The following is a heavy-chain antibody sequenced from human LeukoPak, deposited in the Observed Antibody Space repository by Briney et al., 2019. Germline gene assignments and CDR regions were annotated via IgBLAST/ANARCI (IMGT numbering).Heavy chain of an antibody. V-gene: IGHV3-21*04. D-gene: IGHD3-10*01. J-gene: IGHJ4*02. CDR3: AKTLHRELFPHRLLFDY. CDR2: ISSSSSYI. CDR1: GFTFSSYS. Sequence: PGGSLRLSCAASGFTFSSYSMNWVRQAPGKGLEWVSSISSSSSYIYYADSVKGRFTISRDNAKNSLYLQMNSLRAEDTAVYYCAKTLHRELFPHRLLFDYWGQGTLVTVSS.